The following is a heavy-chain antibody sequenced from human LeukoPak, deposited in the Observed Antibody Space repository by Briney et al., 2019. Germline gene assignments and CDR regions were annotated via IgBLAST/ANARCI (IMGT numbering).Heavy chain of an antibody. V-gene: IGHV3-30*18. CDR2: ISYDGSNK. D-gene: IGHD5-12*01. J-gene: IGHJ4*02. Sequence: GGSLRLSCAASGFTFSSYAMHWVRQAPGKGLEWVAVISYDGSNKYYADSVKGRFTISRDNSKNTLYLQMNSLRAEDTALYYCAKMILSGSLPADYWGQGTLVTVSS. CDR1: GFTFSSYA. CDR3: AKMILSGSLPADY.